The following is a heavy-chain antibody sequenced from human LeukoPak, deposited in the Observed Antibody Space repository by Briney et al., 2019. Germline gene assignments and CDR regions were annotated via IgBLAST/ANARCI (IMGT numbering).Heavy chain of an antibody. V-gene: IGHV3-48*03. Sequence: TGGSLRLSCAASGFTFSSSEMNWVRQAPGKGLEWVSYISSGGSTIYYADSVKGRFTISRDNAKNSLYLQMNSLRAEDTAVYYCARLTVTRYFDYRGQGTLVTVSS. D-gene: IGHD4-17*01. CDR3: ARLTVTRYFDY. J-gene: IGHJ4*02. CDR2: ISSGGSTI. CDR1: GFTFSSSE.